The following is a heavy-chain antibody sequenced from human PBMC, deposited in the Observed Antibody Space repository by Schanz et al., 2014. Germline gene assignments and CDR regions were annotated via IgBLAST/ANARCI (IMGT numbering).Heavy chain of an antibody. Sequence: EVKLVESGGGLVQPGGSLRLSCAASGFTFSDHFMYWVRQAPGKGLEYVSVISSNGGSTDFADSVKGRFTISRDNSKNTLYLLMNSLRAEDTAVYYCAKDLISGWSGFDYWGQGTLVTVSS. CDR3: AKDLISGWSGFDY. CDR1: GFTFSDHF. CDR2: ISSNGGST. V-gene: IGHV3-64D*06. J-gene: IGHJ4*02. D-gene: IGHD6-19*01.